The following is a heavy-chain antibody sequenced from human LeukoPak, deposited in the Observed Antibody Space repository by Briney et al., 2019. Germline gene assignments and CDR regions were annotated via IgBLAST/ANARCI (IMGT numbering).Heavy chain of an antibody. CDR3: ARANMVRGVGSFFDRNWFDP. Sequence: SETLSLTCTVSGGSISSYYWSWIRQPPGKGLEWIGYIYYSGSTNYNPSLKSRVTISVDTSKNQFSLKLSSVSAADTAVYYCARANMVRGVGSFFDRNWFDPWGQGTLVTVSS. D-gene: IGHD3-10*01. J-gene: IGHJ5*02. V-gene: IGHV4-59*01. CDR2: IYYSGST. CDR1: GGSISSYY.